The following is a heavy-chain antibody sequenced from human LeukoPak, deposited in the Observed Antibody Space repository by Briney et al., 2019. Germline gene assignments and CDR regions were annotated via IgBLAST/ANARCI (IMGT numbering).Heavy chain of an antibody. CDR2: IKKDGSQK. CDR3: ARALDYYDSGGVKPYYFDY. J-gene: IGHJ4*02. Sequence: PGGSLRLSCAASGFTFSSYWMSWVRQAPGKGLEWVANIKKDGSQKYYVASVKGRFTISRDNAKNSLYLQMNSLRAEDTAVYYCARALDYYDSGGVKPYYFDYWGQGTLVTVSS. CDR1: GFTFSSYW. V-gene: IGHV3-7*01. D-gene: IGHD3-22*01.